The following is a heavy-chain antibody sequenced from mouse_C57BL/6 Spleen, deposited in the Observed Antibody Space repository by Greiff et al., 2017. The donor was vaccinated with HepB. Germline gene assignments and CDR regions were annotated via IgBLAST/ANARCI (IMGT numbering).Heavy chain of an antibody. D-gene: IGHD2-1*01. CDR3: ARRGNYEGY. CDR2: IYPGSGST. CDR1: GYTFTSYW. J-gene: IGHJ2*01. Sequence: QVHVKQPGAELVKPGASVKMSCKASGYTFTSYWITWVKQRPGQGLEWIGDIYPGSGSTNYNEKFKSKATLTVDTSSSTAYMQLSSLTSEDSAVYYCARRGNYEGYWGQGTTLTVSS. V-gene: IGHV1-55*01.